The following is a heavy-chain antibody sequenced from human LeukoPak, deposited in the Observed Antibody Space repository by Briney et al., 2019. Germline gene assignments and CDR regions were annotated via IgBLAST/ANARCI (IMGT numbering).Heavy chain of an antibody. J-gene: IGHJ6*02. CDR2: IYSGGST. Sequence: GGSLRLSCAASGFTVSSNYMSWVRQAPGKGLEWVFIIYSGGSTYYADSVKGRFTISRDNSKNTLYLQMNSLRVEDTAVDYCARGIKVAGIYYYGMDVWGQGTTVTVSS. V-gene: IGHV3-53*01. D-gene: IGHD6-19*01. CDR1: GFTVSSNY. CDR3: ARGIKVAGIYYYGMDV.